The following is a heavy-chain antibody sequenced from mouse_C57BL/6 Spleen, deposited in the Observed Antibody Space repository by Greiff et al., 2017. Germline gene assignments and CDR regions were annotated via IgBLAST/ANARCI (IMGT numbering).Heavy chain of an antibody. CDR3: ARDGSYYYGSSSYLDD. D-gene: IGHD1-1*01. V-gene: IGHV5-16*01. CDR2: INYDGSST. CDR1: GFTFSDYY. Sequence: EVMLVESEGGLVQPGSSMKLSCTASGFTFSDYYMAWVRQVPEKGLEWVANINYDGSSTYYLDSLKSRFIISRDNAKNILYLQMSSLKSEDTATYYCARDGSYYYGSSSYLDDWGQGTTLTVSS. J-gene: IGHJ2*01.